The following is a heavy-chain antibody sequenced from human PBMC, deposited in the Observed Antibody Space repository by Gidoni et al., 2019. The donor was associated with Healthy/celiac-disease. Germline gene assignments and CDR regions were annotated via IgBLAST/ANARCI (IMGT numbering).Heavy chain of an antibody. J-gene: IGHJ6*02. D-gene: IGHD6-13*01. CDR2: TSYRSKWYN. CDR3: ARTPILAAAGTYYYYYGMDV. Sequence: QVQLQQSGPGQGSPSQNPSLPFALSGDSVSSSGAAWNWTRQSPSRGLEWLGRTSYRSKWYNDYDVSAKSRIPINPDTSKNQFSLQLNSVTPEDTAAYYCARTPILAAAGTYYYYYGMDVWGQGTTVTVSS. CDR1: GDSVSSSGAA. V-gene: IGHV6-1*01.